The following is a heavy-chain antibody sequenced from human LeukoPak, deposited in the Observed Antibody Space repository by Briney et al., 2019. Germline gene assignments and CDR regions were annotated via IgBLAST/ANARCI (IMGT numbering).Heavy chain of an antibody. CDR3: ARRYCSGGSCNFDY. J-gene: IGHJ4*02. CDR2: IYPSDSDT. CDR1: GYSFTSYW. D-gene: IGHD2-15*01. V-gene: IGHV5-51*01. Sequence: GESLKISCKGSGYSFTSYWIRWVRQMPGRGLEWMGSIYPSDSDTRYSPSFQGQVTISADKSISTAYLQWSSLKASDTAMFYCARRYCSGGSCNFDYWGQGTLVSVSS.